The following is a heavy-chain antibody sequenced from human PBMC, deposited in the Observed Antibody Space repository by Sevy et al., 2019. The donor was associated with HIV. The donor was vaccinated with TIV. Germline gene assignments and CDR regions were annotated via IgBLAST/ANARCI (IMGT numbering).Heavy chain of an antibody. D-gene: IGHD7-27*01. Sequence: GGSLRLSCAASGFTFSSYAMSWVRQAPGKGLEWVSAISGSGGSTYYANSVKGRFTISRDNSKNTLYLQMNSLRAEDTAVYYWAKDGGLTWDGGVWVNWFDPWGQGTLVTVSS. CDR1: GFTFSSYA. CDR3: AKDGGLTWDGGVWVNWFDP. CDR2: ISGSGGST. J-gene: IGHJ5*02. V-gene: IGHV3-23*01.